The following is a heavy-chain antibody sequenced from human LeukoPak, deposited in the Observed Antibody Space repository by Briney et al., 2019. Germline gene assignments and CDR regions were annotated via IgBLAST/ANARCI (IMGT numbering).Heavy chain of an antibody. V-gene: IGHV1-18*01. Sequence: ASVKVSCKASGYTFTSYGISWVRQAPGQGLEWMGWISAYNGNTNYAQKLQGRVTMTTDTSTSTAYMELRSLRSDDTAVYYCARESGTRYYYGMDVWGQGTTVSVSS. J-gene: IGHJ6*02. CDR1: GYTFTSYG. CDR2: ISAYNGNT. D-gene: IGHD3-3*01. CDR3: ARESGTRYYYGMDV.